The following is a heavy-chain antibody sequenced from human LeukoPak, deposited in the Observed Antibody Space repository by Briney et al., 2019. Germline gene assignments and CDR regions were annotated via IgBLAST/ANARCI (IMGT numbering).Heavy chain of an antibody. J-gene: IGHJ4*02. CDR3: ARQAYFDWSLPYYFDY. V-gene: IGHV4-39*01. D-gene: IGHD3-9*01. CDR1: GGSISSSSYY. Sequence: SETLSLTCTVSGGSISSSSYYWGWIRQPPGKGLEWIGSIYYSGSTYYNPSLKSRVTISVDTSKNQFSLKLSSVTAADTAVYCCARQAYFDWSLPYYFDYWGQGTLVTVSS. CDR2: IYYSGST.